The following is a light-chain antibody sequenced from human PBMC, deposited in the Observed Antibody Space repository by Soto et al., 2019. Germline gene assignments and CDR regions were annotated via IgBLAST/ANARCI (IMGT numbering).Light chain of an antibody. CDR3: QQYYTTPIT. J-gene: IGKJ5*01. CDR1: QSGLKSSNNRDY. CDR2: WAS. V-gene: IGKV4-1*01. Sequence: DIVMTQSPDSLAVSLGERATINCKSSQSGLKSSNNRDYLAWYQQKPGQPPQLLTYWASTRESGVPDRFSGSGSVADFTLTISSLQAEDVAVYYCQQYYTTPITFGQGTRLE.